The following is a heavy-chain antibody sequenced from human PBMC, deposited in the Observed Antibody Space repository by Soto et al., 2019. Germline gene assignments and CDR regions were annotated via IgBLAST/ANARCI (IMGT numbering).Heavy chain of an antibody. CDR2: IYYSGST. Sequence: QLQLQESGPGLVKPSETLSLTCTVSGGSISSSSYYWGWIRQPPGKGLEWIGSIYYSGSTYYNPSLKSRVTISVDTSKNQFSLKLSSVTAADTAVYYCARHANRAAAGTNGWGQGTLVTVSS. D-gene: IGHD6-13*01. V-gene: IGHV4-39*01. CDR1: GGSISSSSYY. J-gene: IGHJ4*02. CDR3: ARHANRAAAGTNG.